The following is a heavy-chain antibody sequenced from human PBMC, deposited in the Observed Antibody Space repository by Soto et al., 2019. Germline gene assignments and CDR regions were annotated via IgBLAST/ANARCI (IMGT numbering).Heavy chain of an antibody. CDR3: TRWNYAMDV. V-gene: IGHV3-7*03. CDR1: GLTFNNYW. CDR2: INKDGSDR. J-gene: IGHJ6*02. Sequence: PXGALILSFAAFGLTFNNYWMTLVRQSPGKGLEWVANINKDGSDRNYVDSVKGRFSISRDNDKNSLYLQMNSLRVEDTAMYYCTRWNYAMDVWGQGTTVTVYS.